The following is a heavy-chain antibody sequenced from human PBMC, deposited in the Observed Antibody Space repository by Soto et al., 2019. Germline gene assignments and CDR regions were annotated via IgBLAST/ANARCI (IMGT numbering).Heavy chain of an antibody. CDR3: ARQYSGRQAHAFDI. D-gene: IGHD1-26*01. J-gene: IGHJ3*02. V-gene: IGHV4-59*08. CDR1: GGSISSYY. Sequence: SETLSLTCTVSGGSISSYYWSWIRQPPGKGLEWIGYIYYSGSTNYNPSLKSRVTIPVDTTKNQFSLKLSSVTAADTAVYYCARQYSGRQAHAFDIWGQGTMVTVSS. CDR2: IYYSGST.